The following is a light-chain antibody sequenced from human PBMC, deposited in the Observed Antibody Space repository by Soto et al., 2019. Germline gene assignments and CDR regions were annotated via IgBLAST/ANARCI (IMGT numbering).Light chain of an antibody. CDR1: QSVSSGY. Sequence: EIVLTQSPGTLSLSPGERATLSCRASQSVSSGYLAWYQQKPGQAPWLLMYGASRRVTGIPDRFSGSGSGTDFTLTISRLEPEDFAVYHCHQYGSSPWTFGQGTKVEI. V-gene: IGKV3-20*01. J-gene: IGKJ1*01. CDR2: GAS. CDR3: HQYGSSPWT.